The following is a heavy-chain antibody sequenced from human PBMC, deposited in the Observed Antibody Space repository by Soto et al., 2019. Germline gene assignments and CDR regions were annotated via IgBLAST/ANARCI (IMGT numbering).Heavy chain of an antibody. CDR1: GYTFTRYA. CDR3: SRSIVLLTPLSY. J-gene: IGHJ1*01. V-gene: IGHV1-3*01. Sequence: GASVKVSCKASGYTFTRYAMDWGRRAPGQRLEWMGWINAGNGNTKYSQKFQGIVTLTRDTSASTAYMELSSLRSEATAFYYFSRSIVLLTPLSYSGQGTLVTVSS. D-gene: IGHD6-6*01. CDR2: INAGNGNT.